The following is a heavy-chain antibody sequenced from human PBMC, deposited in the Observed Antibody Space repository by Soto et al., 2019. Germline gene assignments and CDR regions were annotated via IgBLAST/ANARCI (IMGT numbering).Heavy chain of an antibody. CDR1: GYSFTSYW. Sequence: GESLKISCEASGYSFTSYWIDWVRQMPGKGLEWMGIIYPADSDTRYSPSFQGQVTISVDKSISTAYVQWNSLKASDTAMYYCARQDGTTAWFDSWGQGTLVTVSS. V-gene: IGHV5-51*01. CDR2: IYPADSDT. J-gene: IGHJ5*01. CDR3: ARQDGTTAWFDS. D-gene: IGHD4-17*01.